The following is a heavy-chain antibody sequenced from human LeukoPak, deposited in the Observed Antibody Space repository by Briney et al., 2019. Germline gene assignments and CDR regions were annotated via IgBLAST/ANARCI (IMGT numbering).Heavy chain of an antibody. V-gene: IGHV3-7*01. D-gene: IGHD3-22*01. Sequence: GSLRLSCSASGFTFSSFWMSWVRQAPGKGLEWVANIKQDGSEKYYVDSVKGRFTISRDNSKNTLYLQMNSLRAEDTAVYYCARDSQDYYDSSGYYYGMGFDYWGQGTLVTVSS. J-gene: IGHJ4*02. CDR3: ARDSQDYYDSSGYYYGMGFDY. CDR1: GFTFSSFW. CDR2: IKQDGSEK.